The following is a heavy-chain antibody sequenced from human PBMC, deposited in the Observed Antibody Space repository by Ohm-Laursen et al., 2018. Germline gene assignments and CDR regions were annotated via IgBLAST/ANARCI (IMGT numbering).Heavy chain of an antibody. CDR3: ARGGRVVEWSYGEFFFDS. CDR2: IYSSGNT. CDR1: GGSISNYY. Sequence: SETLSLTCTVSGGSISNYYWSWIRQPPGKGLQWLGYIYSSGNTNYDPSLQNRFTMSVDTSKNQFSLTVTSVTAADTAIYFCARGGRVVEWSYGEFFFDSWGQGSLVTVSS. J-gene: IGHJ4*02. D-gene: IGHD3-3*01. V-gene: IGHV4-59*01.